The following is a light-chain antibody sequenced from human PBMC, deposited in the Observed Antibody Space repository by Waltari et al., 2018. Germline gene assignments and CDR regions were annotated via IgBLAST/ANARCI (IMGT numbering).Light chain of an antibody. CDR2: AAS. CDR1: QRISNF. J-gene: IGKJ2*01. CDR3: QQSYSSLYT. Sequence: MTQSPSSLSASVGDRVTITCRASQRISNFLNWYQQKPGKAPKLLIYAASSLQSGVPSRFSASGSGTDFTLTISSLQPEDFATYFCQQSYSSLYTFGQGTKLEI. V-gene: IGKV1-39*01.